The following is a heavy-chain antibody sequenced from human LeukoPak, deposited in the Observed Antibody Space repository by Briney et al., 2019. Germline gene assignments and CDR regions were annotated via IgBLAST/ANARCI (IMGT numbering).Heavy chain of an antibody. CDR3: ATDRGYYGSGPFDY. Sequence: ASVKVSCKASGYTFTGYYMHWVRQAPGQGLEWMGWINPNSGGTKYAQKFQGRVTMTRDTSISTAYMELSSLRSEDTAVYYCATDRGYYGSGPFDYWGQGTLVTVSS. D-gene: IGHD3-10*01. CDR1: GYTFTGYY. V-gene: IGHV1-2*02. CDR2: INPNSGGT. J-gene: IGHJ4*02.